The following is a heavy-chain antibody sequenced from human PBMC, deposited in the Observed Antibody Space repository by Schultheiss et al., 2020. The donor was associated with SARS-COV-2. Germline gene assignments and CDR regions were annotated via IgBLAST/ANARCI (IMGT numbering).Heavy chain of an antibody. CDR1: GFTFSSYG. CDR2: ISYEGSMK. CDR3: AKDRRIFAFTSGWALDY. D-gene: IGHD6-19*01. J-gene: IGHJ4*02. Sequence: GGSLRLSCAASGFTFSSYGMHWVRQAPGKGLEWVAFISYEGSMKYFADSVTGRFIISRDFSKNTLYLQMNSLRVDDTAIYYCAKDRRIFAFTSGWALDYWGQGTLVTVSS. V-gene: IGHV3-30*02.